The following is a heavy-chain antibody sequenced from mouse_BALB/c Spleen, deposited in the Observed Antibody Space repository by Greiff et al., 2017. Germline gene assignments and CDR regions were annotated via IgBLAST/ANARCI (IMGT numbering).Heavy chain of an antibody. D-gene: IGHD1-1*01. Sequence: EVKLVESGGGLVQPGGSRKLSCAASGFTFSSFGMHWVRQAPEKGLEWVAYISSGSSTIYYADTVKGRFTISRDNPKNTLFLQMTSLRSEDTAMYYCARYYYGSSYAWFAYWGQGTLVTVS. J-gene: IGHJ3*01. V-gene: IGHV5-17*02. CDR1: GFTFSSFG. CDR2: ISSGSSTI. CDR3: ARYYYGSSYAWFAY.